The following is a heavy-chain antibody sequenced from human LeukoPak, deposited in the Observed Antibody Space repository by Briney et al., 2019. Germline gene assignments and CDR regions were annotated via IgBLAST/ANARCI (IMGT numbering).Heavy chain of an antibody. CDR3: ARGADSGYSSDN. Sequence: HPGGSLRLSCAASGFTFSSYEMNWVRQAPGKGLEWVSYISSSGSTIYYADSVKGRLTISRDNAKNTLYLQMNSLRAEDTAVYYCARGADSGYSSDNWGQGTLVSVSS. V-gene: IGHV3-48*03. J-gene: IGHJ4*02. CDR2: ISSSGSTI. D-gene: IGHD3-9*01. CDR1: GFTFSSYE.